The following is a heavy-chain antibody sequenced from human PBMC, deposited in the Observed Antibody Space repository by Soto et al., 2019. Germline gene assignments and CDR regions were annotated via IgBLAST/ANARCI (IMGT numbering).Heavy chain of an antibody. CDR1: GGSISGYY. Sequence: QVQLQESGPGLLKPSETLSLTCTVSGGSISGYYWSWIRQPPGKGLEWMGYIYYSGSTNYNPSLKSRLTISLDTSKNQFSLKLNSVTVADTAVYYCARVTRGAAARPEHVDYWGQGTPVPVSS. CDR3: ARVTRGAAARPEHVDY. V-gene: IGHV4-59*01. D-gene: IGHD6-6*01. J-gene: IGHJ4*02. CDR2: IYYSGST.